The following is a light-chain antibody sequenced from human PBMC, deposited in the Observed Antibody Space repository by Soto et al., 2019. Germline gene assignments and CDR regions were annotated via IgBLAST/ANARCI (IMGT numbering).Light chain of an antibody. V-gene: IGKV1-5*01. CDR1: QNINNW. J-gene: IGKJ3*01. CDR2: DAS. Sequence: TQLTQSPSTLSASVGDRVTLTCRASQNINNWLAWYQQKPGKAPKVLIYDASSLESGVPSQFSGSGSGTEFTLTISSLQPDDFATYYCQQYDGNFGPGT. CDR3: QQYDGN.